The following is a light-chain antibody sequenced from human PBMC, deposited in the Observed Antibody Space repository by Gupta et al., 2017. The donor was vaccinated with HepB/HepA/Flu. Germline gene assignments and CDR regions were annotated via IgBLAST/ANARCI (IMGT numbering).Light chain of an antibody. V-gene: IGKV2D-29*02. Sequence: DIVMTQTPLSLSVTSGQPASISCKSSQSLLHRNGRTYLYWYLQKPGQSPQLLIYEVSHRFSGVPDRFSGRGSGTDFTLKISLVDAEDVGVYCCMQSLQHPLTFGGGTKVEIK. CDR1: QSLLHRNGRTY. J-gene: IGKJ4*01. CDR3: MQSLQHPLT. CDR2: EVS.